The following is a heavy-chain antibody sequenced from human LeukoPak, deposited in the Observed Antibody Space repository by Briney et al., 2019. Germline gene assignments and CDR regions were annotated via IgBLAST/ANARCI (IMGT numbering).Heavy chain of an antibody. CDR1: GGSISSSSYY. D-gene: IGHD3-9*01. CDR3: ARLLKYFDSDS. J-gene: IGHJ4*02. Sequence: SETLSLTCTVSGGSISSSSYYWGWIRQPPGRGLEWIGSIYYSGATYHNPSLKSRITISVDTSTNQFSLKLSSVTAADTAVYYCARLLKYFDSDSWGQGTLVTVSS. CDR2: IYYSGAT. V-gene: IGHV4-39*01.